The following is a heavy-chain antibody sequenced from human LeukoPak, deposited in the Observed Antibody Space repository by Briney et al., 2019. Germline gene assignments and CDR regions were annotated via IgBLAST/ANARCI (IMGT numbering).Heavy chain of an antibody. D-gene: IGHD3-3*01. CDR3: ARGDKVGDFWSGYYTDY. CDR1: GFTFSNYW. J-gene: IGHJ4*02. V-gene: IGHV3-7*01. CDR2: IKQDASEK. Sequence: GGSLRLSCAASGFTFSNYWMSWVRQAPGKGLEWVANIKQDASEKYYVGSVKGRFTISRDNAKNSLYLQMNSLRAEDTAVYYCARGDKVGDFWSGYYTDYWGQGTLVTVSS.